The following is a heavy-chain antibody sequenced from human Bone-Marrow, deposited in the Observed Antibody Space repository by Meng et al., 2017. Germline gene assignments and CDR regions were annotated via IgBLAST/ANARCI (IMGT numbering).Heavy chain of an antibody. CDR3: VKDITPGGADV. Sequence: SLKISCGMSGFTFHDHAMHWVRQAPGKGLEWVSGIFWNSGKTGYADSVSGRFTISRDNAKNSLHLQMNSLRAEDMALYYCVKDITPGGADVWGQGATVTVSS. CDR1: GFTFHDHA. J-gene: IGHJ6*02. CDR2: IFWNSGKT. V-gene: IGHV3-9*03. D-gene: IGHD1-14*01.